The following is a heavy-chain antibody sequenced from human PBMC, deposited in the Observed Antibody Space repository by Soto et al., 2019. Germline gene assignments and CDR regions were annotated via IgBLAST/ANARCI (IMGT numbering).Heavy chain of an antibody. J-gene: IGHJ4*02. D-gene: IGHD4-17*01. CDR2: IRGRGKKYAT. V-gene: IGHV3-73*01. CDR1: GFNFSGSA. Sequence: EVQLVESGGDLVQPGGSLKLSCTGPGFNFSGSALHWVRQPSGKGLEWVGRIRGRGKKYATSYAVSGRGRFYLSRDESKPTTFRQMNCLGYEDTGVYFFSVRGGDSLRDIWGQGTLVTVSS. CDR3: SVRGGDSLRDI.